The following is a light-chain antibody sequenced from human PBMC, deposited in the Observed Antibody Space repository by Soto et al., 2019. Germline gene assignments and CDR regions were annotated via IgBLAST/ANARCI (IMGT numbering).Light chain of an antibody. CDR1: QGIGVY. CDR2: AAS. CDR3: QKYNSAPLT. Sequence: DIQITQSPSSLSASLGDRVTITCRASQGIGVYLAWFQQKPGKVPKLLIYAASTLQSGVPSRFSGSGSGTDFTLTISSLHPEDFATYYCQKYNSAPLTFGGGTKVEIK. V-gene: IGKV1-27*01. J-gene: IGKJ4*01.